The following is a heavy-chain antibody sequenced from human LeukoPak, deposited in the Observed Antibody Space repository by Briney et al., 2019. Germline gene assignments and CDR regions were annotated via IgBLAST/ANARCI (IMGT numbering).Heavy chain of an antibody. Sequence: ASVKVSCKASGGTFSSYAISWVRQAPGQGLEWMGGIIPIFGTANYAQKFQGRVTITADESTSTAYMELSSLRSEDTAVYYCAREGGWTTGIFDFWGQGTLVTVSS. J-gene: IGHJ4*02. D-gene: IGHD6-19*01. V-gene: IGHV1-69*13. CDR2: IIPIFGTA. CDR1: GGTFSSYA. CDR3: AREGGWTTGIFDF.